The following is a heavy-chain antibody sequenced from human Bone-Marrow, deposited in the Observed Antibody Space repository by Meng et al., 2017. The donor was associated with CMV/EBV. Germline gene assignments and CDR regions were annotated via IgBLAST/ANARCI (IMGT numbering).Heavy chain of an antibody. J-gene: IGHJ4*02. CDR3: ARDRVHCSSTSCRRYYFDY. V-gene: IGHV3-9*01. CDR2: ISWNSGSI. Sequence: GGSLRLSCAASGFTFSSYAMHWVRQHPGKGLEWVSGISWNSGSIGYADSVKGRFTISRDNAKNSLYLQMNSLRAEDTAVYYCARDRVHCSSTSCRRYYFDYWGQGTLVTVSS. D-gene: IGHD2-2*01. CDR1: GFTFSSYA.